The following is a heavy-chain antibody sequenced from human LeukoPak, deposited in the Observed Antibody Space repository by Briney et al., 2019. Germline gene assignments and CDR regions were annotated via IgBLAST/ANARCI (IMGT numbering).Heavy chain of an antibody. D-gene: IGHD3-10*01. CDR1: GYSFTTYW. Sequence: GESLKISCEGSGYSFTTYWIGWVRQMPGKGLEWMGIIYPGDSDTRYSPSFQGQVTISADKSISTAYLQWSSLKASDTAMYYCARFGYYYGSGSRVDYWGQGTLVTVSS. CDR3: ARFGYYYGSGSRVDY. CDR2: IYPGDSDT. V-gene: IGHV5-51*01. J-gene: IGHJ4*02.